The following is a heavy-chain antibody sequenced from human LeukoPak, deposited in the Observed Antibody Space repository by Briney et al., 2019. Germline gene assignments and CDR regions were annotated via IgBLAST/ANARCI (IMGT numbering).Heavy chain of an antibody. CDR2: IGSKGDST. Sequence: GGSLRLSCSASGFTFSGYAMHWVRQAPGKGLQYFSLIGSKGDSTFYADSVKGRFTISRDNSKNTLYLQMSSLRAEDTAVYYCVKRGSVTTMGGTYYFDYWGQGTLVTVSS. CDR3: VKRGSVTTMGGTYYFDY. V-gene: IGHV3-64D*06. J-gene: IGHJ4*02. CDR1: GFTFSGYA. D-gene: IGHD4-17*01.